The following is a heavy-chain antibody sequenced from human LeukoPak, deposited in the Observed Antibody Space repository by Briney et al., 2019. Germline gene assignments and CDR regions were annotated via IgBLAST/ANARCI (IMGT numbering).Heavy chain of an antibody. CDR1: GGSISSHY. V-gene: IGHV4-59*11. Sequence: PSETLSLTCTVSGGSISSHYWSWIRQPPGKGLEWIGYVYYSGSTNYNPSLKSRVTISVDTSKNQFSLKLSSVTAADTAVYYCARGSPSAITIFGVVRRKNWFDPWGQGTLVTVSS. CDR2: VYYSGST. J-gene: IGHJ5*02. CDR3: ARGSPSAITIFGVVRRKNWFDP. D-gene: IGHD3-3*01.